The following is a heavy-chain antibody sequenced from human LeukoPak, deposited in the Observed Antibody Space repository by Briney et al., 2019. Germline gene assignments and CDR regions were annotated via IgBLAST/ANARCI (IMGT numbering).Heavy chain of an antibody. V-gene: IGHV1-69*13. J-gene: IGHJ5*02. D-gene: IGHD2-2*01. CDR3: ARDGTAGTSLYNWFDP. CDR1: GGTFSSYA. CDR2: IIPIFGTA. Sequence: ASVKFSCKASGGTFSSYAISWVRQAPGQGLEWMGGIIPIFGTANYAQKFQGRVTITADESTSTAYMELSSLRSEDTAVYYCARDGTAGTSLYNWFDPWGQGTLVTVSS.